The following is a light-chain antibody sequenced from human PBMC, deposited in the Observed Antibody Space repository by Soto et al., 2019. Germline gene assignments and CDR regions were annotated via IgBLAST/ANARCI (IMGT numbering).Light chain of an antibody. J-gene: IGKJ4*01. V-gene: IGKV3-11*01. Sequence: EIVLTQSPATLSLSPGERAALSCRASQGVGRFLAWYQQKPGQAPMLLIYDASNRATGIPARFSGSGSETDFTLAIDNLEPEDFAVYYCQQRGGWPLTFGGGTKVEIK. CDR1: QGVGRF. CDR2: DAS. CDR3: QQRGGWPLT.